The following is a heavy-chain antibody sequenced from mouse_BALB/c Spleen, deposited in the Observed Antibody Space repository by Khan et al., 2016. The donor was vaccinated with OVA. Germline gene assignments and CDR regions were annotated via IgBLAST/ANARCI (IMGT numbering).Heavy chain of an antibody. CDR2: ISSGGSYT. V-gene: IGHV5-9-3*01. CDR3: ARYGSYAMDY. J-gene: IGHJ4*01. D-gene: IGHD2-2*01. CDR1: GFTFSSYA. Sequence: EVELVESGGGLVKPGGSLKLSCAASGFTFSSYAMSWVRQTPEKRLEWVATISSGGSYTYYPDSVKGRFTISRDNAKNTLYLQMSSLRSEDTAMYYCARYGSYAMDYWGQGPSVTVSS.